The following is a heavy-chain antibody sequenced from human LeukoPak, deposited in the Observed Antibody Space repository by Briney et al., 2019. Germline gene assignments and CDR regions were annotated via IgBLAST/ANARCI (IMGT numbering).Heavy chain of an antibody. D-gene: IGHD6-13*01. V-gene: IGHV4-59*01. J-gene: IGHJ5*02. CDR1: GGSISSYY. CDR2: IYYSGST. CDR3: ARLYSSSWCKWFDP. Sequence: SETLSLTCTVSGGSISSYYWSWIRQPPGKGLEWIGYIYYSGSTNYNPSLKSRVTISVDTSKNQFSLKLSSVTAADTAVYYCARLYSSSWCKWFDPWGQGTLVTVSS.